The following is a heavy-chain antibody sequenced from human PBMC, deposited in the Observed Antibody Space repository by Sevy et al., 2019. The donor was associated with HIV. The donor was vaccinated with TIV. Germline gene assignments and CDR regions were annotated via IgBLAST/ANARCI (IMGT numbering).Heavy chain of an antibody. V-gene: IGHV3-7*01. J-gene: IGHJ4*02. Sequence: EGSLRLSCAGSGFIFSNFWMTWVRQGPGKGLEWVATINQHGSDKYYVDSVKGRFTISRDNAKNSVYLQMSSLRVEDTAMYYCASDYSWGQGTLVTVSS. CDR3: ASDYS. CDR1: GFIFSNFW. CDR2: INQHGSDK.